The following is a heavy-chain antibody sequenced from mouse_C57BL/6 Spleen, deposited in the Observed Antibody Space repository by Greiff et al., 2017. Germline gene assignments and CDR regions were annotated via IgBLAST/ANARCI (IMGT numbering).Heavy chain of an antibody. J-gene: IGHJ3*01. Sequence: VQLMESGPELVKPGASVKISCKASGYAFSSSWMNWVKQRPGKGLEWIGRIYPGDGDTNYNGKFKGKATLTADKSSSTAYMQLSSLTSEDSAVYCCARESTTGVAPFAYWGQGTLVTVSA. CDR1: GYAFSSSW. D-gene: IGHD5-1*01. V-gene: IGHV1-82*01. CDR3: ARESTTGVAPFAY. CDR2: IYPGDGDT.